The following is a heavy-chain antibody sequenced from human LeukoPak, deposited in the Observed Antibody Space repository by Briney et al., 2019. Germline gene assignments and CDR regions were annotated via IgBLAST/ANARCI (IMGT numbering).Heavy chain of an antibody. CDR1: GYTFTNDY. J-gene: IGHJ3*02. Sequence: ASVKVSCKASGYTFTNDYLHWVRQAPGQGLEWMGIINPSGGSTTYAQKFQGRLIMTRDMSTSTVYMELSSLRSEDTAVYYCARDGVAVSDAFEIWGQGTMVSVSS. V-gene: IGHV1-46*01. CDR3: ARDGVAVSDAFEI. CDR2: INPSGGST. D-gene: IGHD6-19*01.